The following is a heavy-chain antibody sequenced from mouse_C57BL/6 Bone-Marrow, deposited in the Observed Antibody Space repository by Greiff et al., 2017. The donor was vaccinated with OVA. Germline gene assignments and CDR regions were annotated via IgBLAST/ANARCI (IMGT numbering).Heavy chain of an antibody. V-gene: IGHV5-6*01. D-gene: IGHD4-1*01. CDR1: GFTFSSYG. CDR2: ISSGGSYT. CDR3: ARPNCAWFAY. J-gene: IGHJ3*01. Sequence: EVKLVESGGDLVKPGGSLKLSCAASGFTFSSYGMSWVRQTPDKRLEWVATISSGGSYTYYQDSVKARFTISRANTKNTLYLQMSCLKSEDTAMSYCARPNCAWFAYWGQGTLVTVSA.